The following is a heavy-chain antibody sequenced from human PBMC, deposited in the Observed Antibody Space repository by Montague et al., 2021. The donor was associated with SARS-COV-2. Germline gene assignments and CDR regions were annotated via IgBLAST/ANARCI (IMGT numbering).Heavy chain of an antibody. J-gene: IGHJ6*02. D-gene: IGHD5-18*01. CDR2: ISSSSSYI. CDR1: GFTFSSYS. Sequence: SLRLSFAASGFTFSSYSMNWVRQAPGKGLEWVSSISSSSSYIYYADSVKGRFTISRDNAKNSLYLQMNSLRAEDTAVYYCARGGYSYGTDYYYYGMDVWGQGTTVTVSS. CDR3: ARGGYSYGTDYYYYGMDV. V-gene: IGHV3-21*01.